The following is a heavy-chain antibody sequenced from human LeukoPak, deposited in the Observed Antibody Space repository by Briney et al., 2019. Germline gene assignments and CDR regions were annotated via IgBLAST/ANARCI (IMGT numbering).Heavy chain of an antibody. CDR3: ARAYRYSGSYLPD. D-gene: IGHD1-26*01. Sequence: SETLSLTCTVSGGSVSDYYWSWIRQSPGKGLEWIGYIYYTGSTSYNPSLRSRVTMSADTSKNQFSLKLSSVTAADTAVYYCARAYRYSGSYLPDWGQGTLVTVSS. J-gene: IGHJ4*02. CDR1: GGSVSDYY. CDR2: IYYTGST. V-gene: IGHV4-59*02.